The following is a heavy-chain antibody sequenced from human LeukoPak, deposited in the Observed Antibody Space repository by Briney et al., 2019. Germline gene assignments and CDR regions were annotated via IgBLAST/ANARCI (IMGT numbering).Heavy chain of an antibody. CDR2: INHSGST. J-gene: IGHJ5*02. CDR3: ARGRIAAPVT. CDR1: GGSFSGYY. Sequence: PSETLSLTCAVYGGSFSGYYWSWIRQPPGKGLEWIGEINHSGSTNYNPSLKSRVTISVDTSKNQSSLKLTSVTAADTAVYYCARGRIAAPVTWGQGTLVTVSS. D-gene: IGHD6-6*01. V-gene: IGHV4-34*01.